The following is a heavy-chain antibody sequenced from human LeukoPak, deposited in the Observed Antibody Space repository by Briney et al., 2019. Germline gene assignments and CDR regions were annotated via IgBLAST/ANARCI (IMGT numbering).Heavy chain of an antibody. CDR1: GFTFSSYW. V-gene: IGHV3-74*01. Sequence: PGGSLRLSCAASGFTFSSYWMHWVRQAPGKGLVWVSRINSDGSSTSYADSVKGRFTISRDNAKNTLYLQMNSLRAEDTAVYYCARAENSSSWYSYYHYYYGMDVWGQGTTVTVSS. J-gene: IGHJ6*02. CDR2: INSDGSST. CDR3: ARAENSSSWYSYYHYYYGMDV. D-gene: IGHD6-13*01.